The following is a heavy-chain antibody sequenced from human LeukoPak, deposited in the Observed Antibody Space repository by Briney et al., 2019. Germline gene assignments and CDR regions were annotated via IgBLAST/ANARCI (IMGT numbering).Heavy chain of an antibody. D-gene: IGHD3-10*02. Sequence: ASVKVSCKASGYTFTGYYLHWVRQAPGQGLEWMGWINPNSGDTHYAQKFQGRITMISDTSISTVYMEVSRLRSDDTAVYKCARDVRHAFDIWGQGTMVTVSS. V-gene: IGHV1-2*02. CDR2: INPNSGDT. J-gene: IGHJ3*02. CDR3: ARDVRHAFDI. CDR1: GYTFTGYY.